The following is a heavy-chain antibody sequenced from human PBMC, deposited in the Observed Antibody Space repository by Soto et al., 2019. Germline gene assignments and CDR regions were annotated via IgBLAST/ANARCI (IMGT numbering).Heavy chain of an antibody. CDR1: GYTFTSYY. V-gene: IGHV1-46*01. J-gene: IGHJ6*02. CDR2: INPSGGST. CDR3: ARADYDILTGYYVYYYYYGMDV. Sequence: GASVKVSCKASGYTFTSYYMHWVRQAPGQGLEWMGIINPSGGSTSYAQKFQGRVTMTRDTSTSTVYMELSSLRSEDTAVYYCARADYDILTGYYVYYYYYGMDVWGQGTTVTVSS. D-gene: IGHD3-9*01.